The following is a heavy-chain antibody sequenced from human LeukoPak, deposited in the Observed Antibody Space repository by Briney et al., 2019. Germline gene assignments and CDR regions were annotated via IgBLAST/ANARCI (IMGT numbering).Heavy chain of an antibody. V-gene: IGHV3-21*01. Sequence: GGSLRLSCAASGFTFSSYSMNWVRQAPGKGLEWVSSINSSSSYIYYADSVKGRFTISRDNAKYSLYLQMNSLRAEDTAVYYCARGGYSYGIDYWGQGTLVTVSS. CDR1: GFTFSSYS. CDR3: ARGGYSYGIDY. J-gene: IGHJ4*02. CDR2: INSSSSYI. D-gene: IGHD5-18*01.